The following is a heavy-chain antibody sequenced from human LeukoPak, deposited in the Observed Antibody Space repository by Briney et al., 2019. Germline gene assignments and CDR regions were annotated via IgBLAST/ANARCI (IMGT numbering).Heavy chain of an antibody. V-gene: IGHV4-39*07. CDR1: GGYISSYY. CDR2: IYYSGST. J-gene: IGHJ5*02. CDR3: AGVDFPLIAVAGTKHNWFDP. Sequence: PSETLSLTCSVSGGYISSYYWGWIRQPPGKGLEWIGTIYYSGSTYYNPSLKSRVTISVDTSKNQFSLKLSSVTAADTAVYYCAGVDFPLIAVAGTKHNWFDPWGQGTLVTVSS. D-gene: IGHD6-19*01.